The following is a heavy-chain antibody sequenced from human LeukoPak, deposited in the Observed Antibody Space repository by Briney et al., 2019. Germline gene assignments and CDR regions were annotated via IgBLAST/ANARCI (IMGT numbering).Heavy chain of an antibody. D-gene: IGHD6-19*01. V-gene: IGHV3-9*01. CDR2: ISWNSGSI. Sequence: TGGSLRLSCAASGFTFDDYAMPWGRQAPGKGLEWVSGISWNSGSIGYADSVKGRFTISRDNAKNSLYLQMNSLRAEETALYYCAKDIRTGYSSGWYDSGDAFDIWGQGTMVTVSS. CDR3: AKDIRTGYSSGWYDSGDAFDI. J-gene: IGHJ3*02. CDR1: GFTFDDYA.